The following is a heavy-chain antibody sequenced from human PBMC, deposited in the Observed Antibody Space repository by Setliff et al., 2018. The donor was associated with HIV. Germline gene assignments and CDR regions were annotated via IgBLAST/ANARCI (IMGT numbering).Heavy chain of an antibody. J-gene: IGHJ4*02. V-gene: IGHV4-31*03. D-gene: IGHD3-22*01. Sequence: TLSLTCTVSGDSISGAGFYWTWIRQLPGKGLEWIGSIYYSGSTYYNPSLKSRVTISLGTSRWQFSLTLNSVSVADAAVYFCAREAMYYYDTSGHPQGFDYWGQGTLVTVSS. CDR2: IYYSGST. CDR1: GDSISGAGFY. CDR3: AREAMYYYDTSGHPQGFDY.